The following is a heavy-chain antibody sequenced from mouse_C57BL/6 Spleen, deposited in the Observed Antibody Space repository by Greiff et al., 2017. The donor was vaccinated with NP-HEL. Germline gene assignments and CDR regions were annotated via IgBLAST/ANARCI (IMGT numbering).Heavy chain of an antibody. D-gene: IGHD1-1*01. V-gene: IGHV1-18*01. CDR1: GYTFTDYN. Sequence: EVQLQESGPELVKPGASVKIPCKASGYTFTDYNMDWVKQSHGKSLEWIGDINPNNGGTIYNQKFKGKATLTVDKSSSTAYIELRSLTSEDTAVYYCARQQFITTVVAPYFDYWGQGTTLTVSS. CDR3: ARQQFITTVVAPYFDY. CDR2: INPNNGGT. J-gene: IGHJ2*01.